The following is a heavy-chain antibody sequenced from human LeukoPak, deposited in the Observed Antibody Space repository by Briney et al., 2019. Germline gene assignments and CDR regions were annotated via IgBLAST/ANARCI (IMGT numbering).Heavy chain of an antibody. Sequence: ASVKVSCKASGGTFSSYAISWVRQAPGQGLEWMGWISAYNGNTNYAQKLQGRVTMTTDTSTSTAYMELRSLRSDDTAVYYCARGPGVVRGVIYGEDFDYWGQGTLVTVSS. D-gene: IGHD3-10*01. J-gene: IGHJ4*02. CDR1: GGTFSSYA. V-gene: IGHV1-18*01. CDR2: ISAYNGNT. CDR3: ARGPGVVRGVIYGEDFDY.